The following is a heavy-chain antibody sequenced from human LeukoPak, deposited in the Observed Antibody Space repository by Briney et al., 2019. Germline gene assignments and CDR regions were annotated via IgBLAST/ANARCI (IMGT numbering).Heavy chain of an antibody. CDR3: ARPYCSGGSCYSGGSGYFDY. CDR1: GYTFTSYY. CDR2: IDPSGGST. Sequence: ASVKVSCKASGYTFTSYYMHRVRQAPGQGLEWMGIIDPSGGSTSYAQKFQGRVTMTRDTSTSTVYMELSSLRSEDTAVYYCARPYCSGGSCYSGGSGYFDYWGQGTLVTVSS. D-gene: IGHD2-15*01. V-gene: IGHV1-46*01. J-gene: IGHJ4*02.